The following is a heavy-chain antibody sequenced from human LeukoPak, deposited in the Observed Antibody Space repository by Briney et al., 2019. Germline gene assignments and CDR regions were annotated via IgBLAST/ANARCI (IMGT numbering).Heavy chain of an antibody. CDR3: ARLFVFRRGLRLGELSFAFDY. CDR2: INHSGST. CDR1: GGSFSGYY. D-gene: IGHD3-16*02. J-gene: IGHJ4*02. Sequence: SETLSLTCAVYGGSFSGYYWSWIRQPPGKGLEWIGEINHSGSTNYNPSLKSRVTISVDTSKNQFSLKLSSVTAADTAVYYCARLFVFRRGLRLGELSFAFDYWGQGTLLTVSS. V-gene: IGHV4-34*01.